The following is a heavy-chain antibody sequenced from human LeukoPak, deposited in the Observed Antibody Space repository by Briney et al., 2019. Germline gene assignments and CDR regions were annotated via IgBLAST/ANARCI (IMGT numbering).Heavy chain of an antibody. Sequence: PGGSLSLSCAASGVTFSSYAMSWVRQAPGKGLEWVSPISGSGGSAYYADSVKGRFTISRDNSKNTLYLQMISLRAEDTAVYYCAKAHGYSYGYYYYGMDVWGQGTTVTVSS. CDR2: ISGSGGSA. V-gene: IGHV3-23*01. CDR3: AKAHGYSYGYYYYGMDV. D-gene: IGHD5-18*01. J-gene: IGHJ6*02. CDR1: GVTFSSYA.